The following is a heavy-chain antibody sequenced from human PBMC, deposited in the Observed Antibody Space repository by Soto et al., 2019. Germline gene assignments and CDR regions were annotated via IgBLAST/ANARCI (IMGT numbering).Heavy chain of an antibody. Sequence: SETLSLTCTVSGGSISSSSYYWGWIRQPPGKGLEWIGYIYYSGSTNYNPSLKSRVTISVDTSKNQFSLKLSSVTAADTAVYYCARSTGRWLQTPGGMDVWGQGTTVTVSS. CDR1: GGSISSSSYY. CDR2: IYYSGST. V-gene: IGHV4-61*05. D-gene: IGHD5-12*01. CDR3: ARSTGRWLQTPGGMDV. J-gene: IGHJ6*02.